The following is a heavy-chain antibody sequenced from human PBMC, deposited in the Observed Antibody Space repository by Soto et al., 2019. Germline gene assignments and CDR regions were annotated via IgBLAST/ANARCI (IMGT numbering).Heavy chain of an antibody. J-gene: IGHJ5*02. V-gene: IGHV4-4*07. Sequence: SETLSLTCAVSGASIRSYHWSFLRQPAGKGLEWIGRIQHTGNTNYNPSLKSRVTVSADTSKNQISLKMTSVTAADTAVYFCAKDVSSRRWFDPWGQGVRVTVSS. CDR1: GASIRSYH. CDR2: IQHTGNT. D-gene: IGHD3-16*01. CDR3: AKDVSSRRWFDP.